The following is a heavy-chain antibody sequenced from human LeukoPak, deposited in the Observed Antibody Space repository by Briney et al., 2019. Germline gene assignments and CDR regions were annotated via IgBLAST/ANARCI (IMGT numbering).Heavy chain of an antibody. V-gene: IGHV3-21*01. J-gene: IGHJ4*02. D-gene: IGHD3-9*01. CDR1: GFTFSSYS. CDR3: ARGDYDILTGPLSGLDY. Sequence: PGGSLRLSCAASGFTFSSYSMNWVRQAPGKGLEWVSSISSSSSYIYYADSVKGRFTISRDNAKNSLYPQMNSLRAEDTAVYCCARGDYDILTGPLSGLDYWGQGTLVTVSS. CDR2: ISSSSSYI.